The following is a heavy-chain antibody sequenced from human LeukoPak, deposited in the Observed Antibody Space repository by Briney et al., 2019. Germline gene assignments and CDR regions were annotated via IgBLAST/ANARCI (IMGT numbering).Heavy chain of an antibody. CDR3: ARDHRCSSWYCRENNWFDP. CDR1: GFTFSSYS. Sequence: GGSLRLSCAASGFTFSSYSMNWVRQAPGKGLEWVSSISSSSSDIYYADSVKGRFTIPRDNAKNSLYLQMNSLRAEDTAVYYCARDHRCSSWYCRENNWFDPWGQGTLVTVSS. V-gene: IGHV3-21*01. J-gene: IGHJ5*02. D-gene: IGHD6-13*01. CDR2: ISSSSSDI.